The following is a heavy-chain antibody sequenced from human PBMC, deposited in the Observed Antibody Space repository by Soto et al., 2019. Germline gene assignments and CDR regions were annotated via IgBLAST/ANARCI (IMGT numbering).Heavy chain of an antibody. Sequence: PGGSLRLSCAASGFTFSSYGMHWVRQAPGKGLEWVAVISYDGSNKYYADSVKGRFTISRDNSKNTLYLQMNSLRAEDTAVYYCAKAGVGATYFDYWGQGTLVTISS. CDR3: AKAGVGATYFDY. V-gene: IGHV3-30*18. D-gene: IGHD1-26*01. CDR2: ISYDGSNK. J-gene: IGHJ4*02. CDR1: GFTFSSYG.